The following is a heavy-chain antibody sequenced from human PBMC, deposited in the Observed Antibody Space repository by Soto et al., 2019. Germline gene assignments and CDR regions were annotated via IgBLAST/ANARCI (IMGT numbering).Heavy chain of an antibody. CDR3: ARHVFAPGGRWFGP. Sequence: PSETLSLSCAGSDGAFREDDWTGFRQPPGKGLEWIGEINHSGSTNYNPSLKSRVTISVDTSKKHFSLKLSSVTAADTALYFCARHVFAPGGRWFGPWGPGLLVT. CDR2: INHSGST. J-gene: IGHJ5*02. CDR1: DGAFREDD. V-gene: IGHV4-34*01. D-gene: IGHD2-15*01.